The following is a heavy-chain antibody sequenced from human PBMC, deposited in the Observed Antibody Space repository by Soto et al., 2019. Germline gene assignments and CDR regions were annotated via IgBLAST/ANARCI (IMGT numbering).Heavy chain of an antibody. D-gene: IGHD2-15*01. V-gene: IGHV3-48*01. CDR1: GFTFSSYN. CDR3: ASPDSVGDYYYYMDV. J-gene: IGHJ6*03. CDR2: ITSSSATI. Sequence: PGGSLRLSCAASGFTFSSYNMNWVRQAPGKGLEWISFITSSSATILYAESVKGRFTISRDNAKNSLYLQMNSLRAEDTAIYYCASPDSVGDYYYYMDVWGKGTTVTVS.